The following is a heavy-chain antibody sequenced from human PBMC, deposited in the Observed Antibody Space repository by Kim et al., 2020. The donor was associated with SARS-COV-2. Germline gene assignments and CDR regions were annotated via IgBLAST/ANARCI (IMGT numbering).Heavy chain of an antibody. J-gene: IGHJ2*01. Sequence: GGSLRLSCAASGFTFSKYGMHWVRQAPGKGLEWVAVVSYDGTIKYYTESVKGRFTISRDNSEDTLHLQMDSLRPEDTAVYYCAKVFDFGASIYWYFDLWG. V-gene: IGHV3-30*18. CDR2: VSYDGTIK. CDR3: AKVFDFGASIYWYFDL. D-gene: IGHD3-3*01. CDR1: GFTFSKYG.